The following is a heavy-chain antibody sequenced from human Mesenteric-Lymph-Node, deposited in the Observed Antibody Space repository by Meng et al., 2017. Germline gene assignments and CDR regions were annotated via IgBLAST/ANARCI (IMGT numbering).Heavy chain of an antibody. CDR3: ARDVSRHIVVVTAINLDY. J-gene: IGHJ4*02. D-gene: IGHD2-21*02. CDR1: GFTFSSYE. CDR2: INWSGSGT. V-gene: IGHV3-20*04. Sequence: GESLKISCAASGFTFSSYEMNWVRQAPGKGLEWVSGINWSGSGTGYADSVRGRFTISRDNGNNSLYLQMNSLRAEDTALYYYARDVSRHIVVVTAINLDYWGQGTLVTVSS.